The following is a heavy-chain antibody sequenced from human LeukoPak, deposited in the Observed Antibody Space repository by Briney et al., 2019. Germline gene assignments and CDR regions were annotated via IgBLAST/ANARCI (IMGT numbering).Heavy chain of an antibody. CDR2: IYYGGRT. V-gene: IGHV4-39*01. CDR1: GDSMTSSNHY. CDR3: ARRSHCTGDSCYPV. D-gene: IGHD2-15*01. J-gene: IGHJ6*02. Sequence: SETLSLTCTVSGDSMTSSNHYWVWIRQPPGKGLEWIGSIYYGGRTYYNPSLKSRVTISRETSKNQFSLKVNTVTAADTAVYHCARRSHCTGDSCYPVWGQGTTVTVSS.